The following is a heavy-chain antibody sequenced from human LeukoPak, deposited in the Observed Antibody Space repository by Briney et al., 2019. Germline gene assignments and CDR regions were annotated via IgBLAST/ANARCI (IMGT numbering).Heavy chain of an antibody. CDR1: GFTFGDYA. D-gene: IGHD1-1*01. CDR3: TRDRGAYNLYDY. CDR2: IRSKAYGETA. J-gene: IGHJ4*02. V-gene: IGHV3-49*03. Sequence: GGSLRLSRTASGFTFGDYAMSWIRQAPGKGLEWVGFIRSKAYGETADYAASVKGRFTISRDDSKAIAYLQMNSLKTEDTAVYHCTRDRGAYNLYDYWGQGTLVTVSS.